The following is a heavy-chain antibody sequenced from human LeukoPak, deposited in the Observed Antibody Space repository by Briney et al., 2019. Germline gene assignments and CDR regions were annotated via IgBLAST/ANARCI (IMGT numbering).Heavy chain of an antibody. D-gene: IGHD5-24*01. J-gene: IGHJ4*02. CDR1: GGTFSSYA. CDR2: IIPIFGTA. V-gene: IGHV1-69*13. Sequence: EASVKVSCKASGGTFSSYAISWVRQAPGQGLEWMGGIIPIFGTANYAQKFQGRVTITADESTSTAYMELSSLRSEDTAVYYCARGEDVRDGYAIDYWGQGTLVTVSS. CDR3: ARGEDVRDGYAIDY.